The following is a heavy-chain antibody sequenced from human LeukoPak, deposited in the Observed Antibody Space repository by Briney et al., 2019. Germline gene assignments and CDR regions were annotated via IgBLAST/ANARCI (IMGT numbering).Heavy chain of an antibody. V-gene: IGHV3-23*01. J-gene: IGHJ5*02. D-gene: IGHD1-14*01. Sequence: GGSLRLSCAASGFTFSSYAMSCVRQAPGKGLEWVSAISGSGGSTYYADSVKGRFTISRDNSKNTLYLKMNSLRAEDTAVYYCAKDPDGENWFDPWGQGTLVTVSS. CDR3: AKDPDGENWFDP. CDR2: ISGSGGST. CDR1: GFTFSSYA.